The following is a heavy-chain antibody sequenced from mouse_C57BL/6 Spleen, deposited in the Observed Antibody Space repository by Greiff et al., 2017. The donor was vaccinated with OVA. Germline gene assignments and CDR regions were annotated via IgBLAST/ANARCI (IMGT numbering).Heavy chain of an antibody. V-gene: IGHV14-3*01. CDR2: IDPANGNT. D-gene: IGHD2-1*01. CDR3: ARCYYGNYLLYAMDY. Sequence: VQLKQSVAELVRPGASVKLSCTASGFNIKNTYMHWVKQRPEQGLEWIGRIDPANGNTKYAPKFQGKATITADTSSNTAYLQLSSLTSEDTAIYYCARCYYGNYLLYAMDYWGQGTSVTVSS. J-gene: IGHJ4*01. CDR1: GFNIKNTY.